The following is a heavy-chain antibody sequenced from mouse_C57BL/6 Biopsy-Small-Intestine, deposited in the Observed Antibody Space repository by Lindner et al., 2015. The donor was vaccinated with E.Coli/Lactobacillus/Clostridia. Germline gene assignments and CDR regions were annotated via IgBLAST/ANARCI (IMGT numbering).Heavy chain of an antibody. V-gene: IGHV1-39*01. Sequence: QLQESGPELVKPGASVKISCKASGYSFTDYNMNWVKRSNGKSLEWIGVINPNYGTTSYNQKFKGKATLTVDTSSSTAYMELHSLTSEDSAVYFCARDGSSYLTYWYFDVWGTGTTVTVSS. J-gene: IGHJ1*03. D-gene: IGHD1-1*01. CDR2: INPNYGTT. CDR1: GYSFTDYN. CDR3: ARDGSSYLTYWYFDV.